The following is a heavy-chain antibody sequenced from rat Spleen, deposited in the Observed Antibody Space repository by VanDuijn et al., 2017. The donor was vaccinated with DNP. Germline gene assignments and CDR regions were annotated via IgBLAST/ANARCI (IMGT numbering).Heavy chain of an antibody. V-gene: IGHV2-6*01. CDR3: ASGTTTWFAY. Sequence: QVQLKESGPGLVQPSQTLSLTCTVAGFSLTSYNVHWVRQSPGKVLEWIAAISSGGSTYYNSALKSRLSISRDTSKSQVFLKMNSLQTEDTAMYFCASGTTTWFAYWGQGTLVTVSS. CDR1: GFSLTSYN. J-gene: IGHJ3*01. D-gene: IGHD1-10*01. CDR2: ISSGGST.